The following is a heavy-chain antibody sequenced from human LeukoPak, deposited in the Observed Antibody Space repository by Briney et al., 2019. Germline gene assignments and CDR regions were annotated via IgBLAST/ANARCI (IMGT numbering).Heavy chain of an antibody. CDR1: GFTFSSYV. V-gene: IGHV3-7*01. CDR3: ARDACSSTSCYAF. J-gene: IGHJ4*02. CDR2: IKQDGSEK. Sequence: GGSLRLSCVASGFTFSSYVMSWVRQAPGKGLEWVANIKQDGSEKYYVDSVKGRFTISRDNAKNSLYLQMNSLRAEDTAVYYCARDACSSTSCYAFWGQGTLVTVSS. D-gene: IGHD2-2*01.